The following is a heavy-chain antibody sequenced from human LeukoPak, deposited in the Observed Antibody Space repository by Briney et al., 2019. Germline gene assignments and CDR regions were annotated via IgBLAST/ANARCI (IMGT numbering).Heavy chain of an antibody. D-gene: IGHD6-13*01. Sequence: SETLSLTCTVSGGSISSYYWSWIRQPPGKGLEWIGYIYYSGSTNYNPSLKSRVTISVDTSKNQFSLKLSSVTAADTAVYYCARVIAAVDYYYYYMDVWGNGTTVTVSS. CDR3: ARVIAAVDYYYYYMDV. CDR2: IYYSGST. J-gene: IGHJ6*03. CDR1: GGSISSYY. V-gene: IGHV4-59*01.